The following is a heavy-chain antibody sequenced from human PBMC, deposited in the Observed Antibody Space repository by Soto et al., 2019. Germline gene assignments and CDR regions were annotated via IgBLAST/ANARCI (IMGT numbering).Heavy chain of an antibody. CDR1: GFTLSTYW. CDR3: ARDSGSGSYYPGPNAFDI. CDR2: IKQDGREK. D-gene: IGHD3-10*01. V-gene: IGHV3-7*01. Sequence: EVQLVESGGGLVQPGGSLRLSCAASGFTLSTYWRSWFRQAPGKGLERVATIKQDGREKYYVDSVKGRFTISRDNANNSLYLQMNSLRAEDTAVYYCARDSGSGSYYPGPNAFDIWGQGTMVTVSS. J-gene: IGHJ3*02.